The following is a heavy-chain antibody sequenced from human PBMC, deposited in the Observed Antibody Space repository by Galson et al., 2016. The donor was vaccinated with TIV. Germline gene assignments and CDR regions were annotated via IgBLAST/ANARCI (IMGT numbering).Heavy chain of an antibody. D-gene: IGHD2-2*01. CDR1: GVTFSLHA. CDR3: ARPREGVQHQHYYSMDV. CDR2: IIPMFGTA. Sequence: SVKVSCKASGVTFSLHAISWVRQAPGQGLEWMGGIIPMFGTANYAQKFQGRATITADESTNTAYMELSSLRSEDAAVYDSARPREGVQHQHYYSMDVWGQGTTITVSS. J-gene: IGHJ6*02. V-gene: IGHV1-69*13.